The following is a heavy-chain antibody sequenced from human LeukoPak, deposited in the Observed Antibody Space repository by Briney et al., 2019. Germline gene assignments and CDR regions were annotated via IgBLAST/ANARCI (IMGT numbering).Heavy chain of an antibody. J-gene: IGHJ4*02. CDR2: ISSSSSYI. D-gene: IGHD1-26*01. CDR3: ARARGGAQYYFDY. V-gene: IGHV3-21*01. CDR1: GFTFSSYS. Sequence: PGGSLRLSCAASGFTFSSYSMNWVRQAPGKGPEWVSSISSSSSYIYYADSVKGRFTISRDNAKNSLYLQMNSLRAEDTAVYYCARARGGAQYYFDYWGQGTLVTVSS.